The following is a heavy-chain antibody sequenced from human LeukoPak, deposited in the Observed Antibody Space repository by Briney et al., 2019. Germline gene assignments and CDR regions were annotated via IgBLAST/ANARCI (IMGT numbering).Heavy chain of an antibody. Sequence: TGGSLRLSCAASGFTFSSYAMSWVRQAPGKGLEWVSAISGSGGSTYYADSVKGRFTISIDNSKNTLYLQMNSLRAEGTAVYYCAEGAMATTDPDSPIDYWGQGTLVTVSS. D-gene: IGHD5-24*01. CDR2: ISGSGGST. CDR1: GFTFSSYA. V-gene: IGHV3-23*01. CDR3: AEGAMATTDPDSPIDY. J-gene: IGHJ4*02.